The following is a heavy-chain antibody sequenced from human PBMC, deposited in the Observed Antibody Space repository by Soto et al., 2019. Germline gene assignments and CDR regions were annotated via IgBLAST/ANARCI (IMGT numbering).Heavy chain of an antibody. CDR1: GFTFSSYS. CDR2: ISSSRSYI. D-gene: IGHD3-10*01. CDR3: ARDPSMVRGEKWYFDL. V-gene: IGHV3-21*01. Sequence: EVQLVESGGGLVKPGGSLRLSCAASGFTFSSYSMNWVRQAPGKGLEWVSSISSSRSYIYYADSVRGRFTISRDDAKNSLYLQMNSLRAEDTAVYYCARDPSMVRGEKWYFDLWGRGTLVTVSS. J-gene: IGHJ2*01.